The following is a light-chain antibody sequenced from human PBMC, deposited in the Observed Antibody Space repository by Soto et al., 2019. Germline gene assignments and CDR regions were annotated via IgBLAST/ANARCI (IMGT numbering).Light chain of an antibody. CDR1: SRDVGKYNY. CDR2: DVT. Sequence: QSVLTQPRSVSGSPGQSVTIPCTGTSRDVGKYNYVSWFQQYPGKAPKVIIYDVTKRPSGVPDRFSGSKSGDAAYLTISGLQADDEAHYYCCSYAGSFSRFVLFGGGTKVTVL. V-gene: IGLV2-11*01. J-gene: IGLJ2*01. CDR3: CSYAGSFSRFVL.